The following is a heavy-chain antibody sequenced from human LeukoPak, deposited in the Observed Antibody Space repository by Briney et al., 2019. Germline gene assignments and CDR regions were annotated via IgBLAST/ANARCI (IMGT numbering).Heavy chain of an antibody. Sequence: PGRSLRLSCAASGFTFSSYGMHWVRQAPGKGLEWVAVIWYHGSNKYYADSVKGRFTISRDNSKNTLYLQMNSLRAEDTAVHYCAKDVLSGSYSVHFDYWGQGTLVTVSS. V-gene: IGHV3-33*06. D-gene: IGHD1-26*01. CDR3: AKDVLSGSYSVHFDY. CDR1: GFTFSSYG. J-gene: IGHJ4*02. CDR2: IWYHGSNK.